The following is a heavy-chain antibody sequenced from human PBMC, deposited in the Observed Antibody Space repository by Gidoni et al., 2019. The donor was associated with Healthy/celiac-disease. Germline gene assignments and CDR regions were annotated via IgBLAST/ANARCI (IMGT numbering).Heavy chain of an antibody. D-gene: IGHD3-3*01. J-gene: IGHJ6*03. V-gene: IGHV4-4*07. CDR1: GGSISSYY. CDR3: ARDKFPYYDFWSPHYMDV. Sequence: QVQLQESGPGLVKPSETLSLTCTVSGGSISSYYWSWIRQPAGKGLEWIGRIYTSGSTNYNPSLKSRVTMSVDTSKNQFSLKLSSVTAADTAVYYCARDKFPYYDFWSPHYMDVWGKGTTVTVSS. CDR2: IYTSGST.